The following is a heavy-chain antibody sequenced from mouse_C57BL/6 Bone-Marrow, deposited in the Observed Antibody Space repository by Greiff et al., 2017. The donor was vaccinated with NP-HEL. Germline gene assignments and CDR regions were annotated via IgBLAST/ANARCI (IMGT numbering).Heavy chain of an antibody. CDR3: ARLDYYGSSDWYFDV. CDR2: ISNLAYSI. CDR1: GFTFSDYG. Sequence: EVKVVESGGGLVQPGGSLKLSCAASGFTFSDYGMAWVRQAPRKGPEWVAFISNLAYSIYYADTVTGRFTISRENAKNTLYLEMSSLRSEDTAMYYCARLDYYGSSDWYFDVWGTGTTVTVSS. D-gene: IGHD1-1*01. V-gene: IGHV5-15*01. J-gene: IGHJ1*03.